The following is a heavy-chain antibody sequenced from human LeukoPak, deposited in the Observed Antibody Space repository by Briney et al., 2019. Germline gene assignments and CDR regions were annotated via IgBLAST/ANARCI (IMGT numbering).Heavy chain of an antibody. J-gene: IGHJ6*03. D-gene: IGHD2-2*01. CDR3: ARDNIVVVPAAMLTAHYYYYYMDV. Sequence: EASVKVSCKASGYTFTSYGISWVRQAPGQGLEWMGWISAYNGNTNYAQKLQGRVTMTTDTSTSTAYMELRSLRSDDTAVYYCARDNIVVVPAAMLTAHYYYYYMDVWGKGTTVTISS. CDR2: ISAYNGNT. CDR1: GYTFTSYG. V-gene: IGHV1-18*01.